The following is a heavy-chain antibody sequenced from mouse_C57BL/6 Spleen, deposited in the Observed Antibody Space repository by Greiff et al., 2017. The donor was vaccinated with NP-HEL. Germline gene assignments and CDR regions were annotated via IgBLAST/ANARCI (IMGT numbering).Heavy chain of an antibody. CDR3: ARVGLPPYAMDY. CDR2: IDPSDSYT. D-gene: IGHD2-4*01. CDR1: GYTFTSYW. Sequence: QVQLQQPGAELVKPGASVKLSCKASGYTFTSYWMQWVKQRPGQGLEWIGEIDPSDSYTNYNQKFKGKATLTVDTSSSTAYMQLSSLTSEDSAVYYCARVGLPPYAMDYWGQGTSVTVSS. J-gene: IGHJ4*01. V-gene: IGHV1-50*01.